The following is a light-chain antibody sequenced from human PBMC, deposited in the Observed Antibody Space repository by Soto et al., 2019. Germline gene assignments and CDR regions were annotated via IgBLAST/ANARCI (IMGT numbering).Light chain of an antibody. CDR3: SSYTSSSTSLYV. V-gene: IGLV2-14*01. J-gene: IGLJ1*01. CDR1: SIDVGGYNY. CDR2: EVS. Sequence: QSALTQPASVSGSPGQSITISCTGTSIDVGGYNYVSWYQQHPGKAPKLMIYEVSNRPSGVSNRFSGSKSGNTASLTISGLQAEDEADHYCSSYTSSSTSLYVFGTGTKLTVL.